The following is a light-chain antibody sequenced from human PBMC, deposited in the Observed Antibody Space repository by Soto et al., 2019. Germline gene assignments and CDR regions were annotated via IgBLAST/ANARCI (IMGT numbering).Light chain of an antibody. V-gene: IGKV3-20*01. CDR2: GAS. J-gene: IGKJ1*01. Sequence: EIVLTQSPGTLSFSPGERATLSCRASQSGSSSYLAWYQQKPGQAPRLLIYGASSRATGIPDRFSGSGSGTDFTLTISRLEPEDFAVYYCQQYGSSPWTFGQGTKVDIK. CDR3: QQYGSSPWT. CDR1: QSGSSSY.